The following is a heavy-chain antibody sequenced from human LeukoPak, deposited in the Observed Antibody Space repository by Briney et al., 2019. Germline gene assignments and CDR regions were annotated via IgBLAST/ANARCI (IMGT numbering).Heavy chain of an antibody. CDR2: IYYSGST. J-gene: IGHJ5*02. V-gene: IGHV4-59*11. CDR1: GGSISSHY. Sequence: PSETLSLTCTVSGGSISSHYWSWIRQPPGKGLEWIGYIYYSGSTNYNPSLKSRVTISVDTSKNQFSLKLSSVTAADTAVYYCAREQLLYRNWFDPWGQGTLVTVSS. D-gene: IGHD2-2*02. CDR3: AREQLLYRNWFDP.